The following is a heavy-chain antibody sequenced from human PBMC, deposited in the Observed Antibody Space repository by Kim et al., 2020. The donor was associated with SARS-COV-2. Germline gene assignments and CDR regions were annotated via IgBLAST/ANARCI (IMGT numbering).Heavy chain of an antibody. Sequence: GGSLRLSCAASGFTFSSYAMHWVRQAPGKGLEWVSLISYDGSNKYYADSVKGRFTISKDNSKNTLYLQMNSLRAEDTAVYYCARDSSISGGYDPADCYFDYWGQGTLVTVSS. J-gene: IGHJ4*02. V-gene: IGHV3-30*04. CDR2: ISYDGSNK. CDR1: GFTFSSYA. D-gene: IGHD5-12*01. CDR3: ARDSSISGGYDPADCYFDY.